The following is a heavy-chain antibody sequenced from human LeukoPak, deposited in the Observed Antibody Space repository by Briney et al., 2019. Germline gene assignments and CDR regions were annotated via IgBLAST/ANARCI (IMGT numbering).Heavy chain of an antibody. V-gene: IGHV3-7*04. CDR2: IKHDGTEQ. J-gene: IGHJ4*02. D-gene: IGHD6-19*01. CDR3: ARMYSTGWYYFEY. Sequence: GGSLGLSCAASGFTFSTYWMGWVRQAPGKGLEWVANIKHDGTEQYYVDSVKGRFTISRDNAKNSLYLQMNSLRAEDTAVYYCARMYSTGWYYFEYWGQGTLVTVSS. CDR1: GFTFSTYW.